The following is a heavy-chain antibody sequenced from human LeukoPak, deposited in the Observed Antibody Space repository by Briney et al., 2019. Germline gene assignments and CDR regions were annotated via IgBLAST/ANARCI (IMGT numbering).Heavy chain of an antibody. CDR3: ARDSRYYYDSRNYDNVAFDM. J-gene: IGHJ3*02. Sequence: GGSLRLSCAASEFTFSSYWMHWVRQGPGKGLVWVSRISSDGRTTSYADSVKGRFTISRDNAKNTLYLQMNSLRVEDTAVYYCARDSRYYYDSRNYDNVAFDMWGQGTMVTVSS. CDR2: ISSDGRTT. CDR1: EFTFSSYW. V-gene: IGHV3-74*01. D-gene: IGHD3-10*01.